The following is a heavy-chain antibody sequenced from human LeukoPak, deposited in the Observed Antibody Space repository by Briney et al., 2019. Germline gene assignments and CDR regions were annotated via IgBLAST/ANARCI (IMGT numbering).Heavy chain of an antibody. CDR1: GGSISSGSYY. CDR3: ARGGGSYYSVYYYYYMDV. CDR2: IYTSGST. V-gene: IGHV4-61*02. D-gene: IGHD1-26*01. J-gene: IGHJ6*03. Sequence: SQTLSLTCTVSGGSISSGSYYWSWIRQPAGKGLEWIGRIYTSGSTNYNPSLKSRVTLSVDTSKNQFSLKLSSVIATDTAVYYRARGGGSYYSVYYYYYMDVWGKGTTVTISS.